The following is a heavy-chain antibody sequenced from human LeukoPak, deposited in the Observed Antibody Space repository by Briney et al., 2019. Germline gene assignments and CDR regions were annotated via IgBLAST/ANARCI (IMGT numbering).Heavy chain of an antibody. D-gene: IGHD3-16*01. CDR3: AKDHVTWGNRYFDH. CDR1: GFTFSTYG. CDR2: IGNDATKI. V-gene: IGHV3-30*02. J-gene: IGHJ4*02. Sequence: GGSLTLSCAASGFTFSTYGMHWVRPAPGKGLEWVAFIGNDATKIYYADSVQGRFTISRDNSKNTLYLEMNSLSGEDTALYYCAKDHVTWGNRYFDHWGQGTLGTVSS.